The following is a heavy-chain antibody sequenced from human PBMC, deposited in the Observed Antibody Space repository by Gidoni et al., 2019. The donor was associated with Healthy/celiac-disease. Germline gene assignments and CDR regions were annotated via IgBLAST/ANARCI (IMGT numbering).Heavy chain of an antibody. CDR3: AKGSVAVAGRGDYFDY. D-gene: IGHD6-19*01. Sequence: EVQLLESVGGLVQPGGSLRLSCAASGFTFSSYARSWVRQAPGKGLEWVSSISVSGGSTYYADSVKGRFTISRDNSKNTLYLQMNSLRAEDTAVYYCAKGSVAVAGRGDYFDYWGQGTLVTVSS. J-gene: IGHJ4*02. CDR2: ISVSGGST. V-gene: IGHV3-23*01. CDR1: GFTFSSYA.